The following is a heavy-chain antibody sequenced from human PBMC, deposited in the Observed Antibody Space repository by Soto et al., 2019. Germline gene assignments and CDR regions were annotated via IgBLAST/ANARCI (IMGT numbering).Heavy chain of an antibody. J-gene: IGHJ4*02. D-gene: IGHD6-25*01. CDR2: ISHPGTT. CDR1: GGSIDTYY. V-gene: IGHV4-59*08. Sequence: QVQLQESGPGLVKPSETLSLTCTVSGGSIDTYYWSWIRHPPGKGLGYIGYISHPGTTDSNPALKSRVTLSIDTSKNQSSLNLSSVTASDTASYYCARLIRGAAAAFDSWGQGSLVTVSS. CDR3: ARLIRGAAAAFDS.